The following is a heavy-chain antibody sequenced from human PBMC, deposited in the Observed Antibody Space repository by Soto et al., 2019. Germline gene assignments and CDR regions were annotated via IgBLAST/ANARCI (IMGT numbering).Heavy chain of an antibody. CDR2: ISGSGGST. D-gene: IGHD2-15*01. CDR1: GXTFSSYA. Sequence: GSLRLSCAASGXTFSSYAMSWVRQAPGKGLEWVSAISGSGGSTYYADSVKCRFTISRDNSKNTMYLQMNSLRAEDPAVYYCVSLEGYCSGGGCPLFDPWGQGTLVTVSS. V-gene: IGHV3-23*01. J-gene: IGHJ5*02. CDR3: VSLEGYCSGGGCPLFDP.